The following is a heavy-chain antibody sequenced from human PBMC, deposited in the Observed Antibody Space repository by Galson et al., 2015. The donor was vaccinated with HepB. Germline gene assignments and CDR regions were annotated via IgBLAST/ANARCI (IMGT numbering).Heavy chain of an antibody. V-gene: IGHV3-74*01. CDR2: INSDGSST. CDR3: ARTKPPTPLDY. CDR1: GFTFSSYW. Sequence: SLRLSCAASGFTFSSYWMHWVRQAPGKGLVWVSRINSDGSSTTYADSVKGRFTISRDNAKNTLYLQMNSLRAEDTAVYYCARTKPPTPLDYWGKGTLVTVSP. J-gene: IGHJ4*02. D-gene: IGHD4-17*01.